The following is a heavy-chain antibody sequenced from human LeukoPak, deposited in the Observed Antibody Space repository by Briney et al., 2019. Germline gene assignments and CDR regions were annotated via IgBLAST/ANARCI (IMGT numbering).Heavy chain of an antibody. V-gene: IGHV1-69*13. Sequence: GASVKVSCKASGGTFSSYAISWVRQAPGQGLEWMGGIIPIFGTANYALKFQGRVTITADESTSTAYMELSSLRSEDTAVYYCASQFTRQQLAYYYYYGMDVWGQGTTVTVSS. J-gene: IGHJ6*02. CDR2: IIPIFGTA. D-gene: IGHD6-13*01. CDR3: ASQFTRQQLAYYYYYGMDV. CDR1: GGTFSSYA.